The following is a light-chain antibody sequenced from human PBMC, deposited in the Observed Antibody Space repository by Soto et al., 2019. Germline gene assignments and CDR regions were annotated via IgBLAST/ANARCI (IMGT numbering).Light chain of an antibody. Sequence: EIVLTHSPATLSLSPGERATLSCRASQSVSSYLAWYQQQPGQAPRLLIYDASNRATGIPARFSGSGSGTDFTLTISSLEPEDFAVYYCQQRSNWTPITFGQGTRLEIK. V-gene: IGKV3-11*01. J-gene: IGKJ5*01. CDR1: QSVSSY. CDR3: QQRSNWTPIT. CDR2: DAS.